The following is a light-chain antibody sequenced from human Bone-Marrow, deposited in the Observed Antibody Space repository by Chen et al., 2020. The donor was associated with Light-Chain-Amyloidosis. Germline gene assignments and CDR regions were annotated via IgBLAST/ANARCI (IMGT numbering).Light chain of an antibody. V-gene: IGLV2-11*01. CDR2: DVN. CDR3: CSYAGSSPYV. CDR1: SSDVGGYDS. J-gene: IGLJ1*01. Sequence: QSALTQPRSVSGSPGQSVTISCTWTSSDVGGYDSVSWYQQHPGKAPKFLIYDVNKRPSGVPDRFSGSKSGNSASLTISGLQTEDEADYFCCSYAGSSPYVFGTGTTVTVL.